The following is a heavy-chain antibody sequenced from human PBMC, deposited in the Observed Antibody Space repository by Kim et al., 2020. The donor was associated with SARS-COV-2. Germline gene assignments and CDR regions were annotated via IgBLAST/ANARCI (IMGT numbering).Heavy chain of an antibody. CDR2: IYYSGST. J-gene: IGHJ4*02. CDR3: ARGWVGYSGYYFDY. CDR1: GGSISSGGYY. D-gene: IGHD5-12*01. Sequence: SETLSLTCTVSGGSISSGGYYWSWIRQHPGKGLEWIGYIYYSGSTYYNPSLKSRVTISVDTSKNQFSLKLSSVTAADTAVYYCARGWVGYSGYYFDYWGQGTLVTVSS. V-gene: IGHV4-31*03.